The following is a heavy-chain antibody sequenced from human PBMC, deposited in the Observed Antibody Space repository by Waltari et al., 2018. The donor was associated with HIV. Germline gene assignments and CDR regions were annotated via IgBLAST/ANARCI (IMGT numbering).Heavy chain of an antibody. CDR1: QLTFVAVW. CDR3: TTGGYPTEAFDV. CDR2: IKSKRDGGAT. V-gene: IGHV3-15*01. J-gene: IGHJ3*01. D-gene: IGHD5-12*01. Sequence: EVQVVESGGGLVKPGGSLRVSCASFQLTFVAVWMTWVRQAPGKGLEWVGRIKSKRDGGATYYAPSVKGRVVIPRDDSQTTLYLQMSGLRAEDTAMYYCTTGGYPTEAFDVWGQGTMVTVSP.